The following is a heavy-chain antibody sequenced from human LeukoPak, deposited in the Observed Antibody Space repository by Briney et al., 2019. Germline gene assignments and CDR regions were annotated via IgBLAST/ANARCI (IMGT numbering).Heavy chain of an antibody. V-gene: IGHV3-23*01. D-gene: IGHD3-22*01. Sequence: GGTLRLSCAASGFTFSSYGMSWVRQAPGKGLEWFSAISGSGGSTYYADSVKGRFTISRDNSKNTLYLQMNSLRVEDTAVYYCARGGELGYDSSGYYTDWGQGTLVTVSS. CDR3: ARGGELGYDSSGYYTD. J-gene: IGHJ4*02. CDR1: GFTFSSYG. CDR2: ISGSGGST.